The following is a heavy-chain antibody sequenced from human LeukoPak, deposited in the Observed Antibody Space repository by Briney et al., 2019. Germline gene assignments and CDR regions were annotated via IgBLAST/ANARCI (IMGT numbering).Heavy chain of an antibody. V-gene: IGHV4-39*02. Sequence: SETLSLTCTVSGGSISSSSYYWGWIRQPPGKGLEWIGSIYYSGSTYYNPSLKSRVTISVDTSKNQFSLKLSSVTAADTAVYYCARDWATVTELDYWGQGTLVTVSS. D-gene: IGHD4-17*01. CDR2: IYYSGST. J-gene: IGHJ4*02. CDR1: GGSISSSSYY. CDR3: ARDWATVTELDY.